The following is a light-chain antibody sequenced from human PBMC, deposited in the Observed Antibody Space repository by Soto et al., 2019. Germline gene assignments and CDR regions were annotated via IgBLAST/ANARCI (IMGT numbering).Light chain of an antibody. CDR2: DAS. Sequence: ATVSVTNRERATLSCRASQSVNINLAWYQQKPGQAPRLLLYDASSRATGIPDRFSGSGSGTDFTLTISRLEPEDFAVYYCQQYDSSWTFGQGSKVDNK. CDR3: QQYDSSWT. CDR1: QSVNIN. J-gene: IGKJ1*01. V-gene: IGKV3-20*01.